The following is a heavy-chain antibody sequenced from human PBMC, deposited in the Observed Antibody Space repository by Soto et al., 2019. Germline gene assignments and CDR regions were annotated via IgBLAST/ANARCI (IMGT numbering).Heavy chain of an antibody. CDR2: IYYSGST. V-gene: IGHV4-61*01. Sequence: SETLSLTCAVSGGSVSSGRYYWSWIRQPPGKGLEWIGYIYYSGSTNYNPSLKSRVTISVDTSKNQFSLKLSSVTAADTAVYYCARGDCSGGTCNYYYYNGVDVWGPGTTVTVSS. CDR1: GGSVSSGRYY. CDR3: ARGDCSGGTCNYYYYNGVDV. D-gene: IGHD2-15*01. J-gene: IGHJ6*02.